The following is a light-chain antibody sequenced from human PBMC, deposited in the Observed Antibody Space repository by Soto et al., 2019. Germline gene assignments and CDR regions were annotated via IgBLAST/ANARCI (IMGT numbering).Light chain of an antibody. CDR2: AAS. Sequence: DIQMTQSPSSLSASIGDRVTITCRASQSISSYLNWNQQKPGQAPRLLIYAASSLHSGLPSRFSGSGSGTDFTLTISSLQHEDFSTYYWQHNYSAHLTFGRGTRLEIK. CDR1: QSISSY. J-gene: IGKJ5*01. CDR3: QHNYSAHLT. V-gene: IGKV1-39*01.